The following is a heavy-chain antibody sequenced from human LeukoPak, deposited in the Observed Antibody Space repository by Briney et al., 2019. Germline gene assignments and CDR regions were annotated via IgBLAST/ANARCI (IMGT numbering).Heavy chain of an antibody. CDR2: ISHDGTIE. Sequence: GGSLRLSCVASGFIFSSCAMYWVRQAPGKGLEWVAVISHDGTIEYYTDSVKGRFTISRDNSKNRLYLQMNSLRAEDTAVYYCAREEVKSFDNWGQGTLVTVSS. CDR1: GFIFSSCA. J-gene: IGHJ4*02. CDR3: AREEVKSFDN. V-gene: IGHV3-30*04.